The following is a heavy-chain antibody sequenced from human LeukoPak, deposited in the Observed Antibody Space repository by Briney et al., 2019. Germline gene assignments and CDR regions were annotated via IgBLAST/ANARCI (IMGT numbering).Heavy chain of an antibody. V-gene: IGHV3-66*01. Sequence: GGSLRLSCAASGFTVSSNYMSWVRQAPGKGLEWVSVIYSGGSTCYADSVKGRFTISRDNSKNTLYLQMNSLRAEDTAVYYCAGTDYGDYSTGYYGMDVWGQGTTVTVSS. CDR1: GFTVSSNY. D-gene: IGHD4-17*01. CDR3: AGTDYGDYSTGYYGMDV. J-gene: IGHJ6*02. CDR2: IYSGGST.